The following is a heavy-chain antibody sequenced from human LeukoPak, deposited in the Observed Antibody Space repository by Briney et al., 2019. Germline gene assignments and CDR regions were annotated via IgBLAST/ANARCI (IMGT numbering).Heavy chain of an antibody. CDR2: ISSPSTNI. CDR1: GFTFSSYS. V-gene: IGHV3-21*05. CDR3: AKDARRSSGWWFFDH. D-gene: IGHD6-19*01. J-gene: IGHJ4*02. Sequence: SGGSLRLSCAASGFTFSSYSMNWVRQAPGKGLEWVSYISSPSTNIYYADSVRGRFTLSRDKSKNTLYLQMNSLRAEDTAVYYCAKDARRSSGWWFFDHWGQGTLVTVSS.